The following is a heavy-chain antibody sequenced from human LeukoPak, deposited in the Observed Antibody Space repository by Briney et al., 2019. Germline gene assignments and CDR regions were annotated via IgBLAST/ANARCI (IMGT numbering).Heavy chain of an antibody. CDR2: IGSAI. D-gene: IGHD3-3*01. CDR1: GFTFSDFS. CDR3: ARERITIFGVVIRYYYYYYMDV. Sequence: GGSLRLSCVASGFTFSDFSLNWVRQAPGKGLEWISYIGSAIYYADSVKGRFTISRDNAKNSLYLQMNSLRAEDTALYYCARERITIFGVVIRYYYYYYMDVWGKGTTVTVSS. J-gene: IGHJ6*03. V-gene: IGHV3-48*04.